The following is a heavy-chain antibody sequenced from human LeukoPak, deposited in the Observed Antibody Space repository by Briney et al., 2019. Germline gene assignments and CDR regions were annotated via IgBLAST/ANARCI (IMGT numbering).Heavy chain of an antibody. CDR1: GFTFSRYW. Sequence: GGSLRLSCAASGFTFSRYWMSWVRQAPGKGLEWVANIKQDGSDKYYVDSVKGRFTISRDNAKNSLYLQMNSLRAEDTAVYYCATIADSPRFDSWGQGTLVTVSS. V-gene: IGHV3-7*01. CDR3: ATIADSPRFDS. D-gene: IGHD2-21*01. CDR2: IKQDGSDK. J-gene: IGHJ4*02.